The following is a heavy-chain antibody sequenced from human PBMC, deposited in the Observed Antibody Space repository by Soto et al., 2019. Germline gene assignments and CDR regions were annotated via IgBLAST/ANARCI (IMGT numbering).Heavy chain of an antibody. J-gene: IGHJ4*02. V-gene: IGHV4-39*01. Sequence: SETLSLTCTVSGGSISSSSYYWGWIRQPPGKGLEGIGRIYYSGSTYYNPSLKSRVTISVDTSKNQFSLMLSSVTAADTAVYYCVRRAGSSSKGFDYWGQGTLVTVSS. CDR2: IYYSGST. CDR3: VRRAGSSSKGFDY. D-gene: IGHD6-6*01. CDR1: GGSISSSSYY.